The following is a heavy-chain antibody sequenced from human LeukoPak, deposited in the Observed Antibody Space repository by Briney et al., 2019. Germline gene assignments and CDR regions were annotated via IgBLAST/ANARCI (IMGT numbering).Heavy chain of an antibody. CDR1: GGSISSYY. D-gene: IGHD2-15*01. V-gene: IGHV4-59*08. CDR2: IYYSGST. J-gene: IGHJ5*02. CDR3: ARQNAVVAATPAGQNWFDP. Sequence: PSETLSLTCTVSGGSISSYYWSWIRQPPGKGLEWIGYIYYSGSTNYDPSLKSRVTISVDTSKNQFSLKLSSVTAADTAVYYCARQNAVVAATPAGQNWFDPWGQGTLVTVSS.